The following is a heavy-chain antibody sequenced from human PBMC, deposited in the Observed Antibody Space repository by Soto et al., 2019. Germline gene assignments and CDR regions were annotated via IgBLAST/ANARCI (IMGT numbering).Heavy chain of an antibody. Sequence: QLHLVQSGTEAKKPGATVRISCTASGYTLTSYAIHWVRQAPGQRLEWMGWLNAGKGDTKYSQKFQGRVTLTRDTTTNTAYLELRSLRSEDTAVYYCATDGFRPTTAYWGQGTLVTVSS. J-gene: IGHJ4*02. CDR3: ATDGFRPTTAY. V-gene: IGHV1-3*01. CDR2: LNAGKGDT. D-gene: IGHD4-17*01. CDR1: GYTLTSYA.